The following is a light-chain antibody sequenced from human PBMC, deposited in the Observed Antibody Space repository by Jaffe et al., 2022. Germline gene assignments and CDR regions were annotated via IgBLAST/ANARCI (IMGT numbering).Light chain of an antibody. V-gene: IGLV2-14*01. CDR1: SSDVGSYNS. J-gene: IGLJ3*02. Sequence: QSALTQPASVSGSPGQSITISCTGTSSDVGSYNSVSWYQQHPGKAPKLMIYEVSNRPSGVSNRFSGSKSGNTASLTISGLQGEDEADYYCTSYTSSSTWVFGGGTKLTVL. CDR2: EVS. CDR3: TSYTSSSTWV.